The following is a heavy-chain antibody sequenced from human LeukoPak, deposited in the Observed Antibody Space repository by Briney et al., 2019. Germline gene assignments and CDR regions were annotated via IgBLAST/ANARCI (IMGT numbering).Heavy chain of an antibody. V-gene: IGHV1-18*01. J-gene: IGHJ4*02. D-gene: IGHD3-16*01. Sequence: ASVKVSCKTSGYTFTSYGVSWVRQAPGQGLEWMGWISTYNSDTNYAQKLQGRVTMTTDTSTSTAYMELRSLTSDDTAVYFCAITDASQYYFFDYWGQESLVTVSS. CDR2: ISTYNSDT. CDR1: GYTFTSYG. CDR3: AITDASQYYFFDY.